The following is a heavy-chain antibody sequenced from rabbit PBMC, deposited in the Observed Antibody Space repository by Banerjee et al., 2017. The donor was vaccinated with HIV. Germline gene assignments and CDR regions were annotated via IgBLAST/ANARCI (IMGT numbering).Heavy chain of an antibody. V-gene: IGHV1S40*01. Sequence: QSLEESGGDLVKPGASLTLTCKASGFSFSSGYYMCWVRQAPGKGLEWLACIDAGDSGSTYYASWAKGRFTISKPSSTTVTLQMTSLTAADTATYFCARDWDLWGQGTLVTVS. CDR3: ARDWDL. J-gene: IGHJ3*01. CDR2: IDAGDSGST. D-gene: IGHD4-2*01. CDR1: GFSFSSGYY.